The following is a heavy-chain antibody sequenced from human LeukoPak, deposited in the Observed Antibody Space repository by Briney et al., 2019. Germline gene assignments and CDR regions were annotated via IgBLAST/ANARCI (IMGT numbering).Heavy chain of an antibody. CDR3: AREKYSSGWYVDY. V-gene: IGHV3-7*01. CDR1: GFSFSSYW. Sequence: GGSLRLSCAASGFSFSSYWMSWIRQAPGKGLEWVANIKQDGSEKYYVDSVKGRFTVSRDNAKNSLYLQMNSLRAEDTAVYYCAREKYSSGWYVDYWVQGTLVTVYS. D-gene: IGHD6-19*01. J-gene: IGHJ4*02. CDR2: IKQDGSEK.